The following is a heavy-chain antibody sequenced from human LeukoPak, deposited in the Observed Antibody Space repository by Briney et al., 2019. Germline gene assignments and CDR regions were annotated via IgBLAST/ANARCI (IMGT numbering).Heavy chain of an antibody. Sequence: SVKVSCKASGGTFSSYAISWVRQAPGQGREWMGRIIPIFGTANYAQKFQGRVTITTDESTSTAYMELSSLRSEDTAVYYCASCSYDSSGYYYLSYFDYWGQGTLVTVSS. V-gene: IGHV1-69*05. D-gene: IGHD3-22*01. CDR3: ASCSYDSSGYYYLSYFDY. J-gene: IGHJ4*02. CDR2: IIPIFGTA. CDR1: GGTFSSYA.